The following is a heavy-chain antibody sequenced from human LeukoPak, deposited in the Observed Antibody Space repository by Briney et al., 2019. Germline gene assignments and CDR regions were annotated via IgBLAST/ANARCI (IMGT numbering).Heavy chain of an antibody. CDR3: AKGLWLRGPFDY. Sequence: GGSLRLSCAASGFTFDDYAMHWVRQAPGKGLEWVSGISWNSGSIGYADSVKGRFTISRDNAKNSLYLQMNSLRAEDTAVYYCAKGLWLRGPFDYWGQGTLVTVSS. CDR2: ISWNSGSI. CDR1: GFTFDDYA. J-gene: IGHJ4*02. V-gene: IGHV3-9*01. D-gene: IGHD5-18*01.